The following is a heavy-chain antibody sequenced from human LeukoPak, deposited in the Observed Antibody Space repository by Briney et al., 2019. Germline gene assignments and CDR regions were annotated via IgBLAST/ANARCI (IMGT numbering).Heavy chain of an antibody. CDR3: ARTGVSGTLLFFHYFDP. J-gene: IGHJ5*02. CDR1: GYTFTSHG. V-gene: IGHV1-18*01. Sequence: VSVKVSCKASGYTFTSHGISWVRQAPGQGLEWMGWTSTYNGQTYYTQKFQGRVIMTTDTSRSTVYLEVRSLRSDDTAVHYCARTGVSGTLLFFHYFDPWGQGTLVTVSS. D-gene: IGHD5/OR15-5a*01. CDR2: TSTYNGQT.